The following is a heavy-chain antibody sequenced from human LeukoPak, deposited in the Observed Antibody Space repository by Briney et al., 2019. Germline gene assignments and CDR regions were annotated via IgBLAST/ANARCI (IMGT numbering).Heavy chain of an antibody. V-gene: IGHV3-23*01. CDR3: AKGRGYYDSSGYLYFDY. J-gene: IGHJ4*02. D-gene: IGHD3-22*01. CDR2: ISGSDGST. CDR1: GFTFSSYA. Sequence: PGGSLRLSCAASGFTFSSYAMSWVRQAPGKGLEWVSAISGSDGSTYYADSVKGRFTISRDNSKNTLYLQMNSLRAEDMAVYYCAKGRGYYDSSGYLYFDYWGQGTLVTVSS.